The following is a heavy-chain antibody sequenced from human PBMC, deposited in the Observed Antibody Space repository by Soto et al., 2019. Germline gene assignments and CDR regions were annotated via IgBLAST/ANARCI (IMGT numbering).Heavy chain of an antibody. CDR3: ARELWTMGTYFDY. CDR2: IKQDGSEK. V-gene: IGHV3-7*01. Sequence: GGSLRLSCAASGFTFSSYWMSWVRQAPGKGLEWVANIKQDGSEKYYVDSVKGRFTISRDNAKNSLYLQMKSLRAEDTAVYYCARELWTMGTYFDYWGQGTLVTVSS. D-gene: IGHD2-21*01. CDR1: GFTFSSYW. J-gene: IGHJ4*02.